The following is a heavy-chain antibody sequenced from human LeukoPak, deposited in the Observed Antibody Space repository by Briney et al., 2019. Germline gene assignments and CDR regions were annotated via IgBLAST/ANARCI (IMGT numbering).Heavy chain of an antibody. D-gene: IGHD3-10*01. Sequence: GRSLRLSCAASGFTFSSYGMHWVRQAPGKGLEWVAVIWYDGSNKYYADSVKGRFTISRDNSKNSLYLQMNSLRDEDTAVYYCARESLHSLWFGELLPRTDFDYWGQGTLVTVSS. CDR2: IWYDGSNK. CDR1: GFTFSSYG. J-gene: IGHJ4*02. V-gene: IGHV3-33*01. CDR3: ARESLHSLWFGELLPRTDFDY.